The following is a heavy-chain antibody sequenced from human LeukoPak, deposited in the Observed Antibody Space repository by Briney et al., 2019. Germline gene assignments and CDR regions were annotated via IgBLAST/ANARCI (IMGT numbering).Heavy chain of an antibody. CDR2: MYNSGTT. J-gene: IGHJ3*01. Sequence: SETLSLTCVVSGDSISSGGYSWNWIRQPPGKGLEWIGYMYNSGTTNYNPSLKSRVTISVDTSKNQFSLKLSSVTAADTAVYYCAKPSNYYGSATDAFDFWGQGTMVTVSS. CDR3: AKPSNYYGSATDAFDF. CDR1: GDSISSGGYS. D-gene: IGHD3-10*01. V-gene: IGHV4-30-4*07.